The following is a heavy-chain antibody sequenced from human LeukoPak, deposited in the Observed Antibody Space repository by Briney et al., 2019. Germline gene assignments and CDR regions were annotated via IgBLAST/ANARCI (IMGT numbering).Heavy chain of an antibody. CDR3: ARVDYGGNSPFDY. J-gene: IGHJ4*02. Sequence: NPSETLSLTCTVSGGSISSYYWSWIRQPPGKGLEWIGYIYYSGSTNYNPSLKSRVTISVDTSKNQFSLKLSSVTAADTAVYYCARVDYGGNSPFDYWGQGTLVTVSS. V-gene: IGHV4-59*01. CDR2: IYYSGST. CDR1: GGSISSYY. D-gene: IGHD4-23*01.